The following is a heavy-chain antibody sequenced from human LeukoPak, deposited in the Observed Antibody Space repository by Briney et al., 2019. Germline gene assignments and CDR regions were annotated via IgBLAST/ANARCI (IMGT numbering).Heavy chain of an antibody. CDR2: INPNSGGT. V-gene: IGHV1-2*02. CDR1: GYTFTCYY. Sequence: GASVKVSCKACGYTFTCYYMHWVRQAPGQGRDWMGWINPNSGGTNYAQKFQGRVTMTRDTSISTAYMELSRLRSDDTGVYYCARGAKGRSLFDYWGQGTLVTVSS. CDR3: ARGAKGRSLFDY. D-gene: IGHD6-13*01. J-gene: IGHJ4*02.